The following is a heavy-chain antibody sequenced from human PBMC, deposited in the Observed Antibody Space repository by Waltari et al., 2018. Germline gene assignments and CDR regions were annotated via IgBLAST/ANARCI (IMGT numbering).Heavy chain of an antibody. V-gene: IGHV1-2*07. J-gene: IGHJ5*02. CDR3: AGDDPADAPMITDL. Sequence: QVQLVQSGAEVKRPGASLKVSCKASGYIFTDYYIHWVRQDPGQGLECWGWVNTQSGYLREERKLPGRVTMTRHASISTVYMELISLTSDDTAVYYCAGDDPADAPMITDLWVQGTLVTVSS. CDR1: GYIFTDYY. D-gene: IGHD3-16*01. CDR2: VNTQSGYL.